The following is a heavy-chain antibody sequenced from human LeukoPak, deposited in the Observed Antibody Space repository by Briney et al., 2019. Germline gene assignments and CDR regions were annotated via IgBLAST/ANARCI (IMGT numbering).Heavy chain of an antibody. J-gene: IGHJ4*02. V-gene: IGHV1-3*01. CDR1: GYTFTSYA. CDR2: INAGNGNT. D-gene: IGHD3-22*01. CDR3: ARDSGAAANYDSSGYYSFDY. Sequence: ASVKVSCKASGYTFTSYAMHWVRQAPGQRLEWMGWINAGNGNTKYSQKFQGRVTITRDTSASTAYMELSSLRSEDTAVYYCARDSGAAANYDSSGYYSFDYWGQGTLVTVSS.